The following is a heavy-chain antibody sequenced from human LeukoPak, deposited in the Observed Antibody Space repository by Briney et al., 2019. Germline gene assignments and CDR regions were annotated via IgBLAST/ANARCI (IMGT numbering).Heavy chain of an antibody. CDR3: ATVEFYRRAY. J-gene: IGHJ4*02. Sequence: GGSLRLSCAASGFTFSSYAMHWVRQAPGKGLEWVAVISYDGSNKYYADSVKGRFTISRDNSKNTLYLQMNSLRAEDTAVYYCATVEFYRRAYWGQGTLVTVSS. V-gene: IGHV3-30*04. CDR2: ISYDGSNK. D-gene: IGHD3-3*01. CDR1: GFTFSSYA.